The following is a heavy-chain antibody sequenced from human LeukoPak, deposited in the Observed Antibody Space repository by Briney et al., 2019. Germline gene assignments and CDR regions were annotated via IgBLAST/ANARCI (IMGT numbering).Heavy chain of an antibody. J-gene: IGHJ4*02. CDR2: IKEDGSEI. D-gene: IGHD4-23*01. Sequence: GGSLRLSCAASAFTFSDYWMSWVRQAPGKGLEWVANIKEDGSEINYVDSVKGRFTISRDNAKNSLYLQMNSLTVDDTAVYYCARDRGYSSFDYWGQGTLVTVSS. CDR1: AFTFSDYW. V-gene: IGHV3-7*01. CDR3: ARDRGYSSFDY.